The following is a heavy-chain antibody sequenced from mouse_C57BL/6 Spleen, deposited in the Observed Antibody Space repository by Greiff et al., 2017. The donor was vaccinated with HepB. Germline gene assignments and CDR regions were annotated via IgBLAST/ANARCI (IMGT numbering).Heavy chain of an antibody. Sequence: DVQLKESGPGLVKPSQSLSLTCSVTGYSITSGYYWNWIRQFPGNKLEWMGYISYDGSNNYNPSLKNLISITRDTSKNQFFLKLNSVTTEDTATYYCARDRAMDYWGQGTSVTVSS. CDR1: GYSITSGYY. J-gene: IGHJ4*01. CDR3: ARDRAMDY. CDR2: ISYDGSN. V-gene: IGHV3-6*01.